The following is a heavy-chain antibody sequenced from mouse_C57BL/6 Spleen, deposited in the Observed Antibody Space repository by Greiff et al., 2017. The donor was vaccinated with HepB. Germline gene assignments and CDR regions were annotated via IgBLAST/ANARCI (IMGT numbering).Heavy chain of an antibody. J-gene: IGHJ1*03. V-gene: IGHV1-77*01. Sequence: VKLQQSGAELVKPGASVKISCKASGYTFTDYYINWVKQRPGQGLEWIGKIGPGSGSTYYNEKFKGKATLTADKSSSTAYMQLSSLTSEDSAVYFCARETTVVARYFDVWGTGTTVTVSS. CDR2: IGPGSGST. D-gene: IGHD1-1*01. CDR3: ARETTVVARYFDV. CDR1: GYTFTDYY.